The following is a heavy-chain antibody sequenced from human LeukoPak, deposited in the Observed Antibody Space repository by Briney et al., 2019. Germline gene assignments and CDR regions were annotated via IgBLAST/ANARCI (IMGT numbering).Heavy chain of an antibody. CDR2: IIPIFGTA. CDR3: ARNGYCSSTSCYRQNWFDP. CDR1: GGTFSSYA. Sequence: SVKVSCKASGGTFSSYAISWVRQAPGQGLEWMGGIIPIFGTASYAQKFQGRVTITTDESTSTAYMELSSLRSGDTAVYYCARNGYCSSTSCYRQNWFDPWGQGTLVTVSS. D-gene: IGHD2-2*03. J-gene: IGHJ5*02. V-gene: IGHV1-69*05.